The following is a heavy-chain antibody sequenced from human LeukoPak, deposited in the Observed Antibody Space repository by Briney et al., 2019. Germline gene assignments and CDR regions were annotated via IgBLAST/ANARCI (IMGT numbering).Heavy chain of an antibody. J-gene: IGHJ4*02. CDR3: ALVGSVVVSAADFDY. CDR1: GYSISSGYY. Sequence: SETLSLTCTVSGYSISSGYYWGWIRQPPGKGLEWIGSIYHSGSTYYNPSLKSRVTISVDTSKNQFSLKLSSVTAADTAVYYCALVGSVVVSAADFDYWGQGTLVTVSS. CDR2: IYHSGST. D-gene: IGHD2-2*01. V-gene: IGHV4-38-2*02.